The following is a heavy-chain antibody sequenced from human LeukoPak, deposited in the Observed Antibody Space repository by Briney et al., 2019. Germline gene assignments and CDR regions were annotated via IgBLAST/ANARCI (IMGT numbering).Heavy chain of an antibody. CDR1: GGTFSSYT. D-gene: IGHD1-1*01. J-gene: IGHJ5*02. CDR3: ARDLERTSFPFDP. V-gene: IGHV1-69*04. Sequence: SVTVSCKASGGTFSSYTISWVRQAPGQGLEWMGRIIPILGIANYAQKFQGRVTITADKSTRTAYMELSSLRSEDTAVYYCARDLERTSFPFDPWGQGTLVTVSS. CDR2: IIPILGIA.